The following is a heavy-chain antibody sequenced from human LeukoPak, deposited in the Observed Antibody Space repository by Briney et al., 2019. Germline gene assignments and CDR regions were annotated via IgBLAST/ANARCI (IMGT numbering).Heavy chain of an antibody. Sequence: GASVKVSCKASGYTFTGYYIHWVRQAPGQGLEWMGWINPNSGGTNYAQKLQGRVTMTTDTSTSTAYMELRSLRSDDTAVYYCARVGVAGTMGAFDIWGQGTMVTVSS. CDR3: ARVGVAGTMGAFDI. CDR1: GYTFTGYY. D-gene: IGHD2-15*01. V-gene: IGHV1-2*02. CDR2: INPNSGGT. J-gene: IGHJ3*02.